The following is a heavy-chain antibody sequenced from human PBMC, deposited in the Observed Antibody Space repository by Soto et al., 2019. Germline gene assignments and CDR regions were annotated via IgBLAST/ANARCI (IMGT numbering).Heavy chain of an antibody. CDR1: GFTFSTYT. CDR3: AKDLRYSSAWYLKGYYFDS. CDR2: ISYDGRRQ. Sequence: QVQLVESGGGVVQPGRSLSLSCAASGFTFSTYTIHWVRQAPGKGLEWVAVISYDGRRQYYADSVKGRFAVSRDNSKDTVYLQMNSLRPEDTAVYYCAKDLRYSSAWYLKGYYFDSWGQRTLFTVAS. D-gene: IGHD6-19*01. V-gene: IGHV3-30*18. J-gene: IGHJ4*02.